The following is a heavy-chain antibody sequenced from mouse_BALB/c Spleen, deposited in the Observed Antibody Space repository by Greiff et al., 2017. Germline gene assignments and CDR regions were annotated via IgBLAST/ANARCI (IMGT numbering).Heavy chain of an antibody. CDR2: ISSGSSTI. CDR1: GFTFSSFG. D-gene: IGHD2-2*01. Sequence: DVMLVESGGGLVQPGGSRKLSCAASGFTFSSFGMHWVRQAPEKGLEWVAYISSGSSTIYYADTVKGRFTISRDNPKNTLFLQMTSLRSEDTAMYYCARYGYDEGYAMDYWGQGTSVTVSS. CDR3: ARYGYDEGYAMDY. V-gene: IGHV5-17*02. J-gene: IGHJ4*01.